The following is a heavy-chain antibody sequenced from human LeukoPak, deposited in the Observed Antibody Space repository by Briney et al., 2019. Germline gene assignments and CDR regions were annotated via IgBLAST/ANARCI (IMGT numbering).Heavy chain of an antibody. J-gene: IGHJ5*02. Sequence: SETQSLTCAVYGGSFSGYYWSWIRQTPGKGLEWIGEINHSGSTNYNPSLKSRVTISVDTSKNQFSLKLSSVTAADTAVYYCAGRPVEGWYGVIGWWFDPWGQGTLVTVSS. CDR2: INHSGST. CDR3: AGRPVEGWYGVIGWWFDP. CDR1: GGSFSGYY. V-gene: IGHV4-34*01. D-gene: IGHD6-19*01.